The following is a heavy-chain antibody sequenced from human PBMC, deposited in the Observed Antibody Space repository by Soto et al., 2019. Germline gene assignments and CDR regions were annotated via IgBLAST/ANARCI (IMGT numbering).Heavy chain of an antibody. J-gene: IGHJ5*02. V-gene: IGHV4-31*03. CDR1: GGSISSGGYY. D-gene: IGHD2-2*01. CDR3: ARESAALNWFDP. CDR2: IYYSGST. Sequence: PSETLSLTCTVSGGSISSGGYYWNWIRQHPGKGLEWIGYIYYSGSTYYNPSLKSRVTISVDTSKNQFSLKLTSVTAADTAVYYCARESAALNWFDPWGQGTLVTVSS.